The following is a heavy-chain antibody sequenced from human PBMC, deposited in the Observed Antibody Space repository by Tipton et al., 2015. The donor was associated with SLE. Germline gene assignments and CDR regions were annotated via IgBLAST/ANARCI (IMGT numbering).Heavy chain of an antibody. J-gene: IGHJ4*02. CDR1: GGSFSGYY. CDR2: INHSGST. Sequence: PLSLTCAVYGGSFSGYYWSWIRQPPGKGLEWIGEINHSGSTNYNPSLKSRVTISVDTSKNQFSLKLSSVTAADTAVYYCARGRVDTALGYFDYWGQGTLVTVSS. CDR3: ARGRVDTALGYFDY. V-gene: IGHV4-34*01. D-gene: IGHD5-18*01.